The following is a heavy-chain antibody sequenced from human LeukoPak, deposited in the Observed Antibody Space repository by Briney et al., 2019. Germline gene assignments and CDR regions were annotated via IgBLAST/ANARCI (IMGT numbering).Heavy chain of an antibody. CDR3: AREQAWKYLQRGYYYYMDV. D-gene: IGHD1-7*01. CDR2: IYTSGST. J-gene: IGHJ6*03. CDR1: GGSISSYY. V-gene: IGHV4-4*07. Sequence: SETLSLTCTVSGGSISSYYWSWIRQPAGKGLEWIGRIYTSGSTNYSPSLKSRVTMSVDTSKNQFSLKLSSVTAADTAVYHCAREQAWKYLQRGYYYYMDVWGKGTTVTVSS.